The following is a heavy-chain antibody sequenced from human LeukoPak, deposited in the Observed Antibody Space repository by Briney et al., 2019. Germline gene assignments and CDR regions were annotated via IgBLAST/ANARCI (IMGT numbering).Heavy chain of an antibody. V-gene: IGHV1-46*01. CDR3: ARGRAQWELGVVLEPDIDY. CDR2: INPSGGST. J-gene: IGHJ4*02. CDR1: GYTFTSYY. D-gene: IGHD1-26*01. Sequence: ASVKASCKASGYTFTSYYMHWVRQAPGQGLEWMGIINPSGGSTSYAQKFQGRVTMTRDTSTSTVYMELSSLRSEDTAVYYCARGRAQWELGVVLEPDIDYWGQGTLVTVSS.